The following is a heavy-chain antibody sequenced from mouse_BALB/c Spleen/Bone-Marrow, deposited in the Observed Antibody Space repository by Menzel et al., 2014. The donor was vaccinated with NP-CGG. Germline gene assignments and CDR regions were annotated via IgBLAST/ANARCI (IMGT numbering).Heavy chain of an antibody. Sequence: EVKLMESGGGLVKPGGSLKLSCAASGFAFSSYGMSWVRQTPEKRLEWVAYISSGGGSTYYPDTVKGRFTISRDNTKNTLYLQMSSLKAEDTAMYYCAGEVLRDCFDYWGQGTTLTVSS. J-gene: IGHJ2*01. CDR2: ISSGGGST. D-gene: IGHD1-1*01. CDR3: AGEVLRDCFDY. V-gene: IGHV5-12-1*01. CDR1: GFAFSSYG.